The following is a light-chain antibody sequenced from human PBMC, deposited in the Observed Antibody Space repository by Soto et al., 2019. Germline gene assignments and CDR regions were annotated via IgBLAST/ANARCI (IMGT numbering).Light chain of an antibody. CDR2: RSN. J-gene: IGLJ3*02. CDR1: SSNIGTNE. Sequence: QSVLTQPPSASGTPGQRVTITCSGSSSNIGTNEAFCYQQLPGTAPKLLNYRSNQRPSGVPDRFSGSKSGTSASLAISGLRSEDEADYYCASWDYGLSGVLFGGGTKLTVL. V-gene: IGLV1-47*01. CDR3: ASWDYGLSGVL.